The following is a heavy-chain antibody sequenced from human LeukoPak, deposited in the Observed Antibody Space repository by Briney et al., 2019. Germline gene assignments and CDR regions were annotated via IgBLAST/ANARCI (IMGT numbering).Heavy chain of an antibody. CDR3: ARGPGGGSYSDAFDI. CDR1: GCSITGYH. D-gene: IGHD1-26*01. CDR2: IYSSGST. V-gene: IGHV4-59*01. Sequence: SETLSLTCTVSGCSITGYHWSWIRQPPGKGLEWIGYIYSSGSTEYKPSLKSRATISADTSKNQFSLKLSSVTAADTAVYYCARGPGGGSYSDAFDIWGQGTMVTVSS. J-gene: IGHJ3*02.